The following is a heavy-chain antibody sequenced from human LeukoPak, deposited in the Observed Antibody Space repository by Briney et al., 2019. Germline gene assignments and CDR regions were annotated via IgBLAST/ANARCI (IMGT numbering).Heavy chain of an antibody. CDR1: RFTFSNYW. J-gene: IGHJ4*02. Sequence: GGSLRLSCTASRFTFSNYWMSWVRQAPGKGLEWVADIKQDGSEKYCVDSVKGRFSISRDNAKNSLFLQMNSLRVEDTAVYYCARGRDGYNYDYWGQGTLVTVSS. D-gene: IGHD5-24*01. CDR2: IKQDGSEK. CDR3: ARGRDGYNYDY. V-gene: IGHV3-7*01.